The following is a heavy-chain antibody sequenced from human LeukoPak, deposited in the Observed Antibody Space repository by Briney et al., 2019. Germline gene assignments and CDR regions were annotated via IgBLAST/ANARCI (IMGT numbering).Heavy chain of an antibody. CDR3: AKGYSSSWYYAFDI. CDR1: GFTFDDYA. D-gene: IGHD6-13*01. CDR2: ISWNSGSI. Sequence: PGGSLRLSCAASGFTFDDYAMHRVRQAPGKGLEWVSGISWNSGSIGYADSVKGRFTISRDNAKNSLYLQMNSLRAEDTALYYCAKGYSSSWYYAFDIWGQGTMVTVS. V-gene: IGHV3-9*01. J-gene: IGHJ3*02.